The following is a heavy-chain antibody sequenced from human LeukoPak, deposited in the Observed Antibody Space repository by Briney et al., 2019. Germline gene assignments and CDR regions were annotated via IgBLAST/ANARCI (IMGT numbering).Heavy chain of an antibody. J-gene: IGHJ3*02. V-gene: IGHV4-59*01. CDR2: IYYSGST. Sequence: SETLSLTCTVSGGSISSYYWSWIRQPPGKGLEWIGYIYYSGSTNYNPSLKSRVTISVDTSKNQFSLKLSPVTAADTAVYYCARDKWGVRGRFFDIWGQGTMVTVS. CDR1: GGSISSYY. CDR3: ARDKWGVRGRFFDI. D-gene: IGHD3-10*01.